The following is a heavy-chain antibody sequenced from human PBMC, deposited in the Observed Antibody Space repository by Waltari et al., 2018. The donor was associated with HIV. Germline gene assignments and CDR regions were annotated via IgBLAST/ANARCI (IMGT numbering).Heavy chain of an antibody. D-gene: IGHD6-13*01. CDR3: ARRQQLTD. Sequence: EVRLVESGGGLVQPGGSLRLSCAASGFTFSSSWMTWVRQAPGEGLEWVANIKEDGSEIHYVDSVKGRFTISRDNAKNSLYLQMNSLRAGDTAVYYCARRQQLTDWGQGTLVTVSS. CDR2: IKEDGSEI. V-gene: IGHV3-7*01. J-gene: IGHJ4*02. CDR1: GFTFSSSW.